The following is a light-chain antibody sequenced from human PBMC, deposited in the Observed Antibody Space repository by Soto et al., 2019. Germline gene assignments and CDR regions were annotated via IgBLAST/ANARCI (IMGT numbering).Light chain of an antibody. CDR1: QSVFYRSKNKNY. CDR2: WAS. V-gene: IGKV4-1*01. CDR3: QQFYSVPWT. Sequence: DIVMTQSPDSLAVSLGERATINCKSSQSVFYRSKNKNYFAWYQQKPGQPPKLLIHWASTRGSGVPDRFSGSGSGTDFSLTISSLQAEDVAVYYCQQFYSVPWTVGQGTKVDIK. J-gene: IGKJ1*01.